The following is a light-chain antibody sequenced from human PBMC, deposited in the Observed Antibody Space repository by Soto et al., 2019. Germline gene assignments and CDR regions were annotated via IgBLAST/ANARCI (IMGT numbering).Light chain of an antibody. CDR1: NTDVGGYNY. CDR2: EVT. Sequence: ALAQPASVSWSPGQSITIACTGTNTDVGGYNYVSWYQQHPMKAPKLIIYEVTKRPSGVSARFSGSKSANTASLTVSGLQAEDEADYYCNSYTSTNTYVFGTGTKVTVL. CDR3: NSYTSTNTYV. V-gene: IGLV2-14*01. J-gene: IGLJ1*01.